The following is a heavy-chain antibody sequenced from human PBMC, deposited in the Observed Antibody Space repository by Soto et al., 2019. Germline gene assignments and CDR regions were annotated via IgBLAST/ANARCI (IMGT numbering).Heavy chain of an antibody. D-gene: IGHD3-3*01. J-gene: IGHJ5*02. V-gene: IGHV4-59*01. CDR1: GGSISSYY. CDR2: IYYSGST. CDR3: ARGEYYDFWSGRDKGWFDP. Sequence: QVQLQESGPGLVKPSETLSLTCTVSGGSISSYYWSWIRQPPGKGLEWIGYIYYSGSTNYNPSLKSRITISVDTSKNQFSLKLSSVTAADTAVYYCARGEYYDFWSGRDKGWFDPWGQGTLVTVSS.